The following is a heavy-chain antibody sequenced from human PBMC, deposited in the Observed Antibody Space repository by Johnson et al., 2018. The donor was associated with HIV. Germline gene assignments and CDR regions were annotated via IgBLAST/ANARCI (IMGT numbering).Heavy chain of an antibody. J-gene: IGHJ3*02. V-gene: IGHV3-11*04. Sequence: VQLVESGGGVVQPGRSLRLSCAASGFSFSDYYMSWIRQAPGKGLEWVSYISSSGSTIYYADSVVKGRFTISRDNAKNSVFLQMNSLRVEDMAVYYCARGLAADAFDIWGQGTMVTVSS. D-gene: IGHD6-13*01. CDR2: ISSSGSTI. CDR3: ARGLAADAFDI. CDR1: GFSFSDYY.